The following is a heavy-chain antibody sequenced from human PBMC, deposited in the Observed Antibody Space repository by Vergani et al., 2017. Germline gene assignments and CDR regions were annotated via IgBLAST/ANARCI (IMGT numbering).Heavy chain of an antibody. CDR3: ARIGSTTTVVTPGGNNYYYGMDV. CDR2: IYYSGST. CDR1: GGSVSSGSYY. V-gene: IGHV4-61*01. J-gene: IGHJ6*02. D-gene: IGHD4-23*01. Sequence: QVQLQESGPGLVKPSETLSLTCTVSGGSVSSGSYYLSWIRQPPGKGLEWIGYIYYSGSTNYNPSLKSRVTISVDTSKNQFSLKLRSVTAAYTTVYDWARIGSTTTVVTPGGNNYYYGMDVWGQGTTVTVSS.